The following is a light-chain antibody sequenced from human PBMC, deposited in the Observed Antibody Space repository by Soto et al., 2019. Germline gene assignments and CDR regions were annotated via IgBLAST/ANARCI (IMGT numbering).Light chain of an antibody. Sequence: EIVMTQSPATLSVSPGERATLSCRASQSVGSNLAWYQQKPGQAPILLIYGASKRVTGIPARFSGSRSGTEFTLTISRLQSEAFVVYYCQQYNDWPPTWTFGQWTKLKIK. V-gene: IGKV3-15*01. CDR3: QQYNDWPPTWT. CDR2: GAS. J-gene: IGKJ1*01. CDR1: QSVGSN.